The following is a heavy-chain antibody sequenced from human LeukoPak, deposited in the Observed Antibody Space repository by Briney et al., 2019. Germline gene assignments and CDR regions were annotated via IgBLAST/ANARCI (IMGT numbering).Heavy chain of an antibody. CDR1: GYTFSSYG. Sequence: GASVKVSCKASGYTFSSYGISWVRQAPGQGLEWMGRIRAYNGNTNYAQKLQGRVTMTTDTSTSTGYMELRRLRSDDTAVYYCARDREYYYGSENWFDPWGQGTLVTVSS. J-gene: IGHJ5*02. D-gene: IGHD3-10*01. CDR2: IRAYNGNT. V-gene: IGHV1-18*01. CDR3: ARDREYYYGSENWFDP.